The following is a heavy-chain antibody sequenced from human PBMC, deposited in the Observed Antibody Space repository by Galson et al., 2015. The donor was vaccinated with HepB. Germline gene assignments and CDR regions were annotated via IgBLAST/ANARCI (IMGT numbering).Heavy chain of an antibody. V-gene: IGHV1-18*01. Sequence: KVSCKASGYTFTDYGINWVRQAPGQGLEWMGWRSGYNGNTIYAQKFQGRVTMTTDISTSAVYMELRSLTYDDTAVYYCASYTSYDFSGGYLAGDYWGQGTLVTVSS. J-gene: IGHJ4*02. CDR2: RSGYNGNT. D-gene: IGHD3-3*01. CDR3: ASYTSYDFSGGYLAGDY. CDR1: GYTFTDYG.